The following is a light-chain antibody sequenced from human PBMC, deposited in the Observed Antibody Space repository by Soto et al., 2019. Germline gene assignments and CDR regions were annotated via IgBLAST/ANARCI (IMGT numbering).Light chain of an antibody. CDR3: QHHGSSPPYT. CDR2: GAS. J-gene: IGKJ2*01. Sequence: EIVLTQSPGTLSLSPGERATLSCRASQSFSSSYLAWYQQKGGQAPRLLIYGASSRATGIPDRFSGSGSGTDFTLTISRLEPEAFAVYYCQHHGSSPPYTFGQGTKLEIK. CDR1: QSFSSSY. V-gene: IGKV3-20*01.